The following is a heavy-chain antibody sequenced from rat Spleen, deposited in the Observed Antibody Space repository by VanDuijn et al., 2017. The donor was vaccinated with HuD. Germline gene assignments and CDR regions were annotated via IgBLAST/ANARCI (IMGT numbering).Heavy chain of an antibody. J-gene: IGHJ2*01. CDR1: GFTFSDYT. CDR3: ARPTTGIPFNY. CDR2: IIYDGSNT. Sequence: EVQLVESGGGLVQPVRSLKLSCAASGFTFSDYTMAWVRQAPKKGLEWVAAIIYDGSNTYYRDSVKGRFTISRDNAKSTLYLQMDSLRSEDTAIYYCARPTTGIPFNYWGQGVMVTVSS. D-gene: IGHD1-9*01. V-gene: IGHV5-17*01.